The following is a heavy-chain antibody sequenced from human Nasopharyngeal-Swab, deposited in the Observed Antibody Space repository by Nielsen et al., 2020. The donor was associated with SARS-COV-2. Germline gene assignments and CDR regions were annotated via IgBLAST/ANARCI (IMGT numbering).Heavy chain of an antibody. CDR2: IDTAGDT. CDR3: AGGQPGTTGTTYGMDV. J-gene: IGHJ6*02. CDR1: GLTFSSYD. D-gene: IGHD1-1*01. V-gene: IGHV3-13*01. Sequence: GGSLRLSCAASGLTFSSYDMHWVRQPPGKGLEWVSTIDTAGDTYSPGSVKGRFTISREKAKNSLYLQMNSLRVGDTAVYYCAGGQPGTTGTTYGMDVWGQGTTVTVSS.